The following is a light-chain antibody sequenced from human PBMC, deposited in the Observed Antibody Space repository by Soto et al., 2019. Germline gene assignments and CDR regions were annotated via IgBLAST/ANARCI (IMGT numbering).Light chain of an antibody. V-gene: IGKV1-6*01. Sequence: AIQMTQSPSSLSASVGDRVTITCRASRAIGNDLGWYQQKPGKAPKLLIYAASSLQSGVPSRFSGSGSGTDFTLTISSLQPEDFATYYCLQDYDYPYTFGQGTKLEIK. CDR2: AAS. CDR1: RAIGND. J-gene: IGKJ2*01. CDR3: LQDYDYPYT.